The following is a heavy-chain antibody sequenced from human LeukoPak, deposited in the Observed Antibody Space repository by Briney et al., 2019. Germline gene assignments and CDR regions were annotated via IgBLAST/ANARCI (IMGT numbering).Heavy chain of an antibody. CDR1: GFTFSSYS. CDR3: AKPYCSSTSCYGSFDY. J-gene: IGHJ4*02. V-gene: IGHV3-30*02. CDR2: IRYDGSNK. D-gene: IGHD2-2*01. Sequence: PGGSLRLSCAASGFTFSSYSMHWVRQAAGKGLEWVAFIRYDGSNKYYADSVKGRFTISRDNSKNTLYLQMNSLRAEDTAVYYCAKPYCSSTSCYGSFDYWGQGTLVTVSS.